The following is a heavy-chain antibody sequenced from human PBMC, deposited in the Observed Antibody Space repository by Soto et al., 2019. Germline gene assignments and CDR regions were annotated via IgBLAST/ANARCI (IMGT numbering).Heavy chain of an antibody. CDR3: ARDVGPFSRGSSYFDS. CDR1: GFRFSGYG. V-gene: IGHV3-33*01. CDR2: IWYDGSNR. D-gene: IGHD3-10*01. Sequence: QVQLVESGGGVVQPGTSLTLSCAASGFRFSGYGFHWVRQAPGKGLEWVSVIWYDGSNRYYADAVKGRFTISRDDSRNTVYLQMTTLRDEDTAIYYCARDVGPFSRGSSYFDSWGQGTLVTVSS. J-gene: IGHJ4*02.